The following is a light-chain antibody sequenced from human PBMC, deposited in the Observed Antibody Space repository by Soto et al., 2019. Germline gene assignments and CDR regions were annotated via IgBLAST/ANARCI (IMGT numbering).Light chain of an antibody. Sequence: IQLPQSPSSLSASVGDRITIACRASQSCSTYVSWYQQTSGKTPKLLIYSLSHLQSGVPSSCSGSGSATHFTLTISNLEPEEFATYYCPQSFSAPRTFGQGTKLEIK. CDR3: PQSFSAPRT. CDR1: QSCSTY. CDR2: SLS. J-gene: IGKJ2*01. V-gene: IGKV1-39*01.